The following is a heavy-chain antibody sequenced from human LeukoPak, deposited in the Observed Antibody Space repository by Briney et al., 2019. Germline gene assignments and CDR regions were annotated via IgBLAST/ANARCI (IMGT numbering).Heavy chain of an antibody. D-gene: IGHD3-9*01. CDR2: ITGSGTNT. J-gene: IGHJ4*02. Sequence: PGGSLRLSGVASGFTFSNYAMSWVRQAPGTGLEWVSAITGSGTNTYYADSLKGRFAISRDNSKNTVFLQMNSLRHEDTAIYYCVIWGDYDVLTGYYVPDYWGQGTLVTVSS. CDR3: VIWGDYDVLTGYYVPDY. CDR1: GFTFSNYA. V-gene: IGHV3-23*01.